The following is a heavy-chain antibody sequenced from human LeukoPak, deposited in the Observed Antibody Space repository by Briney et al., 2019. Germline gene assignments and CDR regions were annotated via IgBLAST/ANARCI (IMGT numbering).Heavy chain of an antibody. D-gene: IGHD6-19*01. CDR1: GFTFSNYW. CDR2: INQDGSFQ. Sequence: GGSLRLSCVASGFTFSNYWMTWVRQAPGKGLEWVTNINQDGSFQQYADSAKGRFTISRDNAKNSLYLQMNSLRSEDTAVYHCARVGYSSASLDYWGQGTLVTVSS. CDR3: ARVGYSSASLDY. V-gene: IGHV3-7*01. J-gene: IGHJ4*02.